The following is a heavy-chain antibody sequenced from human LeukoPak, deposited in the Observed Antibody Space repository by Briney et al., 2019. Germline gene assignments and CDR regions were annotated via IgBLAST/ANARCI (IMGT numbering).Heavy chain of an antibody. CDR3: ARREHRYCSGGSCYSASHWHY. Sequence: SETLPLTCAVYAGSFSGYYWSWIRQPPGKGLEWIGEINHSGSTNYNPSLKSRVTISVDTSKNQFSLKLSSVTAADTAVYNCARREHRYCSGGSCYSASHWHYWGQGTLVTVSS. J-gene: IGHJ4*02. CDR1: AGSFSGYY. D-gene: IGHD2-15*01. CDR2: INHSGST. V-gene: IGHV4-34*01.